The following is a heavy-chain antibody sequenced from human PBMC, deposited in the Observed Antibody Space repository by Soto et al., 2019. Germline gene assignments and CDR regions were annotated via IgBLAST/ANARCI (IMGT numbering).Heavy chain of an antibody. D-gene: IGHD6-19*01. V-gene: IGHV4-31*03. CDR3: ARMYSSGSGWFHP. J-gene: IGHJ5*02. CDR2: FYSSGSI. Sequence: SETLSLTCFVSGYSITAGGYYWSWIRHHPGKGLEWIGSFYSSGSIIYNPSLRSRVSISGDTSSNQFSMSLTSVTTADTARYYCARMYSSGSGWFHPWGQGTLVTVSS. CDR1: GYSITAGGYY.